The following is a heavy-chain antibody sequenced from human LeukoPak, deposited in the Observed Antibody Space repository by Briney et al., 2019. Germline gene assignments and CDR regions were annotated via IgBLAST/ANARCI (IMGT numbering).Heavy chain of an antibody. Sequence: GASVKVSCKASGYTFTSYDINWVRQATGQGLEWMGWMNPNSGNTGYAQKFQGRVTITRNTSISTAYMELSSLRSADTAVYYCARVGSPTYYDFWSGGPNYYYYYMDVWGKGTTVTVSS. CDR2: MNPNSGNT. CDR3: ARVGSPTYYDFWSGGPNYYYYYMDV. D-gene: IGHD3-3*01. J-gene: IGHJ6*03. V-gene: IGHV1-8*03. CDR1: GYTFTSYD.